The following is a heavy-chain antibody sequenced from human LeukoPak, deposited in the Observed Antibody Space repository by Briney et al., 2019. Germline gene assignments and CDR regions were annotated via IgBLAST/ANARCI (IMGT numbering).Heavy chain of an antibody. J-gene: IGHJ4*02. CDR2: FYYSAST. CDR1: GDSISSSSYY. CDR3: VRHTAAVYYFDY. Sequence: PSETLSLTCTVSGDSISSSSYYWGWIRQPPGKGLEWIGSFYYSASTYYNPSLKSRVTISVDTSKNQLSLKLSSVTAADTAVYYCVRHTAAVYYFDYWGQGTLVTVSS. V-gene: IGHV4-39*01. D-gene: IGHD6-13*01.